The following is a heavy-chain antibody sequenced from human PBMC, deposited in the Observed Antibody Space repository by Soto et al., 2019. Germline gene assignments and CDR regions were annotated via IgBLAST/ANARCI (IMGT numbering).Heavy chain of an antibody. V-gene: IGHV2-5*02. J-gene: IGHJ4*02. CDR2: IYWADDK. Sequence: QITLNESGPTQVKPRQTLTLTCTFSGFSLTTSGVGVGWIRQSPGKAPEWLALIYWADDKRYRPYLQSRLTITRETSQNQVVPTMADLDPADTATYYCAHRVLRTVFGLVTTTAIYFDFWGQGTPVAVSS. D-gene: IGHD3-3*01. CDR3: AHRVLRTVFGLVTTTAIYFDF. CDR1: GFSLTTSGVG.